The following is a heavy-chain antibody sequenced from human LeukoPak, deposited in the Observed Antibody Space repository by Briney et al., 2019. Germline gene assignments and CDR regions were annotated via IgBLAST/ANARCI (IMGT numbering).Heavy chain of an antibody. D-gene: IGHD2-8*01. CDR1: GDSISSVDYY. CDR2: IYYSGNSYGGST. Sequence: SETLSLTCTVSGDSISSVDYYWSWIRQPAGKGLEWIGYIYYSGNSYGGSTYYSPSLRSRVSMSIDTSKNQFSLNLTSVTAADTATYYCARDPLPRWSIGYWGQGTLVTVSS. J-gene: IGHJ4*02. CDR3: ARDPLPRWSIGY. V-gene: IGHV4-30-4*08.